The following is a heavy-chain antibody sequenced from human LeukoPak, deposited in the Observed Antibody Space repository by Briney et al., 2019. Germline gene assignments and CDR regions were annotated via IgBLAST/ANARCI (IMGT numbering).Heavy chain of an antibody. CDR2: ISGYNGNK. J-gene: IGHJ6*03. CDR1: GYTFSSYG. CDR3: ARIPGRLRADYYYYYMDV. D-gene: IGHD5-12*01. V-gene: IGHV1-18*01. Sequence: ASVKVSCKASGYTFSSYGISWVRQAPGQGLEWMGWISGYNGNKKYAQKLQGRVTMTTDTSTRIVYMELRSLRFDDTAVYYCARIPGRLRADYYYYYMDVWGKGTTVTVSS.